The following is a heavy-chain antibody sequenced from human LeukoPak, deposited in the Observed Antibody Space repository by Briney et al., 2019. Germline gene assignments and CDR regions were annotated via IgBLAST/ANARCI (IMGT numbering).Heavy chain of an antibody. J-gene: IGHJ4*02. Sequence: PGRSLRLSCAASGFTFSSYGMHWVRQAPGKGLEWVAVIWYDGSNKYYADSVKGRFTISRDNSKNTLYMQVNSLRAEDTAVYYCAKDNSYGYDYWGQGTLVTVSS. D-gene: IGHD5-18*01. CDR3: AKDNSYGYDY. V-gene: IGHV3-33*06. CDR1: GFTFSSYG. CDR2: IWYDGSNK.